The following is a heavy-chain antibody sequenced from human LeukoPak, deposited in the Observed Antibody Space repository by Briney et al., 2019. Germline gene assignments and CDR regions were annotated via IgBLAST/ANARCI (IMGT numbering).Heavy chain of an antibody. CDR1: GLPIADFA. Sequence: GGSLRLSCVASGLPIADFAMHWVRQAPGKGLEWVSLISGDGVSTFADSVKGRFSISRDNSKNSPYLEMNSLRTEDAAMYYCAKESGKFDYWGQGTLVAVSS. J-gene: IGHJ4*02. V-gene: IGHV3-43*02. CDR2: ISGDGVST. CDR3: AKESGKFDY.